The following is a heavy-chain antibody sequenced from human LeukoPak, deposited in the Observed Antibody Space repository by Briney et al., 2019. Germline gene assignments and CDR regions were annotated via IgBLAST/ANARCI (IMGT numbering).Heavy chain of an antibody. V-gene: IGHV3-53*01. Sequence: GGSLRLSCAASGFTVSSNYMSWVRQAPGKGLEWVSVIYSGGSTYYADSVKGRFTISRDNSKNTLYLQMNSLRAEDTAVYYCARDRGVEFGMDVWGQGTTVTVSS. CDR1: GFTVSSNY. D-gene: IGHD1-26*01. J-gene: IGHJ6*02. CDR2: IYSGGST. CDR3: ARDRGVEFGMDV.